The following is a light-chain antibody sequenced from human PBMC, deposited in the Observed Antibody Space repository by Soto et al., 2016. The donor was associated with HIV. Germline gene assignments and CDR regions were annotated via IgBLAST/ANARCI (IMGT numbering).Light chain of an antibody. Sequence: YVLTQPPSVSVAPGKTATITCGGDNTGRKSVNWYQQKPGQAPVLVVYDDTDRPSGISGRFAGSNSGSAATLTITKVEFGDEADYYCHVWDEASDSAVFAGGTKVTVL. V-gene: IGLV3-21*03. J-gene: IGLJ2*01. CDR2: DDT. CDR3: HVWDEASDSAV. CDR1: NTGRKS.